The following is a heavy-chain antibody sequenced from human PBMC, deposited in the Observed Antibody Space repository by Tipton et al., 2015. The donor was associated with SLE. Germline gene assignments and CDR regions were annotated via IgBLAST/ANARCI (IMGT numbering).Heavy chain of an antibody. CDR2: ISHSRTT. CDR3: ARGVAGYFYYCYLDV. V-gene: IGHV4-34*01. Sequence: TLSLTCAVSGGSLNGYSWSWVRQSPGKGLEWIGEISHSRTTNYNPSLKSRVSMSLDTSTNQFSLRLSSVTAADTAVYYCARGVAGYFYYCYLDVWGKGTTVTIPS. CDR1: GGSLNGYS. J-gene: IGHJ6*03.